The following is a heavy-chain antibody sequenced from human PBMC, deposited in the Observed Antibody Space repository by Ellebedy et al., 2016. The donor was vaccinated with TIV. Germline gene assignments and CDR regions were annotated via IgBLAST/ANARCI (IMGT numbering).Heavy chain of an antibody. CDR3: ASFVGATSG. CDR2: ISSDGATI. J-gene: IGHJ4*02. Sequence: PGGSLRLSCAASGFTFSTYSMSWVRQAPGQGLEWVSQISSDGATISYTHSLEGRFTISRDNAKNSLYLQMNSLRADDTAVYYCASFVGATSGWGQGTLVTVSS. D-gene: IGHD1-26*01. V-gene: IGHV3-48*01. CDR1: GFTFSTYS.